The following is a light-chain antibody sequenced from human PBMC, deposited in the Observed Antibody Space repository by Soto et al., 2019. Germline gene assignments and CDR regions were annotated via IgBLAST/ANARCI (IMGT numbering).Light chain of an antibody. V-gene: IGKV1-17*01. CDR3: QQVNSYPRA. Sequence: DTQMTQSPSSLSASVGDRVTITCRASQAIRNDLAWYQQKPGRAPKRLIYGSSSLQSGVPSRFSGRGSGTEFTLTISSLQPEDFATYYCQQVNSYPRAFGQGTKVDIK. J-gene: IGKJ1*01. CDR2: GSS. CDR1: QAIRND.